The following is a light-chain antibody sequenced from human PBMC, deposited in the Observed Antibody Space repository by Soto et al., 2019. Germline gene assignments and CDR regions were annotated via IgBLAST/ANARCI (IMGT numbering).Light chain of an antibody. CDR2: EVN. Sequence: QSVLTQPASVSGSPGQSITIPCTGTTSDVGGYNFVSWYQQHPGKAPKLIIYEVNHRPSGVSNRFSGSKSGNTASLTISGLQAEDEADYYCSAFTSRSTLVLFGGGTKLTVL. CDR1: TSDVGGYNF. J-gene: IGLJ2*01. V-gene: IGLV2-14*03. CDR3: SAFTSRSTLVL.